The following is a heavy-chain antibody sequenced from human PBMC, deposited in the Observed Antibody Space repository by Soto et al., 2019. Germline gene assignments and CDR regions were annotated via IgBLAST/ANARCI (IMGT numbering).Heavy chain of an antibody. D-gene: IGHD2-15*01. J-gene: IGHJ5*02. V-gene: IGHV4-4*07. CDR2: IYTSGST. CDR3: ARDLVGYCSGGSCYWGSWFAP. Sequence: VILSLSYTVAGGTSSSYCWSWIRQKAGKGLEWIGRIYTSGSTNYNPSLKSRVTMSVDTSKNQFSLKLSSVIAADTAVYYCARDLVGYCSGGSCYWGSWFAPWGQGTLVTGSS. CDR1: GGTSSSYC.